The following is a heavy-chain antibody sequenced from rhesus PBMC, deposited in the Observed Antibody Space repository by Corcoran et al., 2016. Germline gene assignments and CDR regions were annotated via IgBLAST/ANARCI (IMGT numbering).Heavy chain of an antibody. CDR2: TYGDNART. J-gene: IGHJ4*01. D-gene: IGHD1-1*01. CDR3: ARLEY. V-gene: IGHV4-143*01. Sequence: QVQLQESGPGLVKPSETLSLTCPVSGGSIIVYSYWSWTRQPPGKGLEGIGGTYGDNARTYYNPSLKSRVTISKDASKNQFSLKLSAVTAADTAVYYCARLEYWGQGVLVTVSS. CDR1: GGSIIVYSY.